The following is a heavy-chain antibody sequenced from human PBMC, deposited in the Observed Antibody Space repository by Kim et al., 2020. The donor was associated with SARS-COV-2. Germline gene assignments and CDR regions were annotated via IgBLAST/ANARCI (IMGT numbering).Heavy chain of an antibody. J-gene: IGHJ4*02. CDR3: ARGHLGELSSNDY. D-gene: IGHD3-16*02. V-gene: IGHV3-74*01. CDR2: INSDGSRI. CDR1: GFTFSSYW. Sequence: GWSLRLSCAASGFTFSSYWMHWVRQAPGKGLVWVSRINSDGSRISYADSVKGRFTISRDNAKNTLYLQMNSLRAEDTAVYYCARGHLGELSSNDYWGQGTLVTVSS.